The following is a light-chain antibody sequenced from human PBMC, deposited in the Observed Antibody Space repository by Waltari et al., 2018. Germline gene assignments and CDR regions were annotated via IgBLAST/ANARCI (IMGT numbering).Light chain of an antibody. Sequence: EIVLTQSPGTLSLSPGERATLSCRASQSVSSSYFAWYQQKPGQAPRLLIYGASCRATGIPDRFSGSGSGTDFTLTISRLEPEDFAVYYCQQYGSSPMYTFGQGTKLEIK. CDR1: QSVSSSY. CDR3: QQYGSSPMYT. J-gene: IGKJ2*01. CDR2: GAS. V-gene: IGKV3-20*01.